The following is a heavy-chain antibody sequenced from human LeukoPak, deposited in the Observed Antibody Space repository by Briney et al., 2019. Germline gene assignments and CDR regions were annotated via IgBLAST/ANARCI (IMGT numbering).Heavy chain of an antibody. D-gene: IGHD2-2*02. J-gene: IGHJ1*01. V-gene: IGHV1-2*02. CDR1: GYTFTGHY. Sequence: ASVKVSCKASGYTFTGHYMHWVRQAPGQGLEWMGWLNPNTGGTNYAQKFQGRVTMTRDTSISTAYMELSSLRSDDTAVYYCARARAGLYAEYFQHWGQGTLVTVSS. CDR3: ARARAGLYAEYFQH. CDR2: LNPNTGGT.